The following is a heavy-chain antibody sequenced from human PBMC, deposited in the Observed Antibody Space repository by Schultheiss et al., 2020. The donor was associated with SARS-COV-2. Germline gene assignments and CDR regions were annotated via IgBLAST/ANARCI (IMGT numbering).Heavy chain of an antibody. CDR3: ARHHWSRTTMIVVVTDWFDP. J-gene: IGHJ5*02. D-gene: IGHD3-22*01. CDR1: GFSLSTSGVG. V-gene: IGHV4-39*01. CDR2: IYYSGST. Sequence: SGPTLVKPTQTLTLTCTFSGFSLSTSGVGVGWIRQPPGKGLEWIGSIYYSGSTYYNPSLKSRVTISVDTSKNQFSLKLSSVTAADTAVYYCARHHWSRTTMIVVVTDWFDPWGQGTLVTVSS.